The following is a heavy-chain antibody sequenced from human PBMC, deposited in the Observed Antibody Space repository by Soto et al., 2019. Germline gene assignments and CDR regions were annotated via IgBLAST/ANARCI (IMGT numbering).Heavy chain of an antibody. CDR2: IKSKTDGGTT. CDR3: TTRPRPANLGRYYYYGMDV. V-gene: IGHV3-15*07. CDR1: GFTFSNAW. Sequence: PGGSLRLSCAASGFTFSNAWMNWVRQAPGKGLEWVGRIKSKTDGGTTDYAAPVKGRFTISRDDSKNTLYLQMNSLKTEDTAVYYCTTRPRPANLGRYYYYGMDVWGQGTTVTVSS. J-gene: IGHJ6*02. D-gene: IGHD6-25*01.